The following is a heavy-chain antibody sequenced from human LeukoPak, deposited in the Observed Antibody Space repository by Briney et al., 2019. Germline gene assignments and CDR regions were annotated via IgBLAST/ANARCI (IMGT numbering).Heavy chain of an antibody. CDR2: ISAYNGNT. D-gene: IGHD3-10*01. Sequence: ASVKVSCKASGYTFTSYGISWVRQAPGQGLEWMGWISAYNGNTNYAQKLQGRVTITADESTSTAYMELSSLRSEDTAVYYCARVTGSGSYHFDYWGQGTLVTVSS. CDR3: ARVTGSGSYHFDY. V-gene: IGHV1-18*01. CDR1: GYTFTSYG. J-gene: IGHJ4*02.